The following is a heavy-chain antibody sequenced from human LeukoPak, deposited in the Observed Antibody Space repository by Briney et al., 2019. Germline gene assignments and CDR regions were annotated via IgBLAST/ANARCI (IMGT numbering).Heavy chain of an antibody. J-gene: IGHJ4*02. CDR2: IYPGDPDT. D-gene: IGHD3-22*01. CDR1: GYSFTSYW. CDR3: ARGPIGDSSGYYPYVEY. V-gene: IGHV5-51*01. Sequence: GESLQISCKGSGYSFTSYWIGWVRQMPGKGLEWMGIIYPGDPDTRYSPSFQGQVTISADKSISTAYLQWSSLKAPDTAMYYCARGPIGDSSGYYPYVEYWGQGTLVTVSS.